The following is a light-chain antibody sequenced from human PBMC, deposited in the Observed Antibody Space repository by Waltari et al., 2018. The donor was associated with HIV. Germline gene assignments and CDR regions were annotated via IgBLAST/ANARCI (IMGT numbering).Light chain of an antibody. CDR3: AAWDDSLNGLV. J-gene: IGLJ2*01. V-gene: IGLV1-44*01. CDR2: SNN. CDR1: SSNIGSTT. Sequence: QSVLTQPPPASGTPGQRVTISCSGSSSNIGSTTVHRYQQLPGTAPKLLIYSNNQRPSGVPDRFSGSKSGTSASLAISGLQSEDEADYYCAAWDDSLNGLVFGGGTKLTVL.